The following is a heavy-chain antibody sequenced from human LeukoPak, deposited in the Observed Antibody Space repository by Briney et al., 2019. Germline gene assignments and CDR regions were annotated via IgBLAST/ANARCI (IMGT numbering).Heavy chain of an antibody. D-gene: IGHD6-13*01. CDR1: GFTFDDYA. Sequence: PGRSLRLSCAASGFTFDDYAMHWVRQAPGKGLEWVSGISWNSGSIGYADSVKGRFTISRDNAKNSLYLQMNSLRAEDMALYYCAKDTRAAAAGSGAFDIWGQGTMVTVSS. V-gene: IGHV3-9*03. CDR2: ISWNSGSI. CDR3: AKDTRAAAAGSGAFDI. J-gene: IGHJ3*02.